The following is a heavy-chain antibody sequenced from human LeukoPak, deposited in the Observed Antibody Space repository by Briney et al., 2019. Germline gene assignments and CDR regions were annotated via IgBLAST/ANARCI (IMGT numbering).Heavy chain of an antibody. D-gene: IGHD6-19*01. J-gene: IGHJ3*02. CDR3: AKDISGWYGSFAFDI. V-gene: IGHV3-23*01. CDR2: ISGSGGRT. Sequence: GGSLRLSCATSGFTFSNYAVHWVRQAPGKGLEWVSAISGSGGRTYYADSVKGRFTISRDNSKNTLYLQMNSLRAEDTAVYYCAKDISGWYGSFAFDIWGQGTMVTVSS. CDR1: GFTFSNYA.